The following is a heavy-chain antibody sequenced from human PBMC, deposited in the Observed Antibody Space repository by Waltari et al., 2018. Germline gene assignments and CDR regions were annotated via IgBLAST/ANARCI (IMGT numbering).Heavy chain of an antibody. CDR1: GGTFSSYA. CDR3: ARGGVAAAGTPSPNFDY. CDR2: IIPIFGTA. Sequence: QVQLVQSGAEVKKPGSSVKVSCKASGGTFSSYAISWVRQAPGQGLEWMGGIIPIFGTANYAQKFQGRVTITADESTSTAYMELSSLRSEDTAVYYCARGGVAAAGTPSPNFDYWGQGTLVTVSS. J-gene: IGHJ4*02. D-gene: IGHD6-13*01. V-gene: IGHV1-69*12.